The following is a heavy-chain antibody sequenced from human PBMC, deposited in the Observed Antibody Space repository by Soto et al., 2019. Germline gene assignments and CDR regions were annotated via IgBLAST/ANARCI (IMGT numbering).Heavy chain of an antibody. CDR3: ARVPGP. CDR2: IYHSGST. CDR1: GGSISSGGYS. D-gene: IGHD7-27*01. Sequence: SEPLSLTCAVSGGSISSGGYSCSWIRQPPGKGLEWIGYIYHSGSTYYNPSLKSRVTISVDRSKNQFSLKLSSVTAADTAVYYCARVPGPWGQGTLVTVSS. V-gene: IGHV4-30-2*01. J-gene: IGHJ5*02.